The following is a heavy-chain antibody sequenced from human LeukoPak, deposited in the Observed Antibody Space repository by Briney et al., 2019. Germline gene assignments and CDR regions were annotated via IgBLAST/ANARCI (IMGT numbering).Heavy chain of an antibody. CDR1: RFTFRSYW. J-gene: IGHJ4*02. D-gene: IGHD2-15*01. V-gene: IGHV3-7*03. Sequence: PGGSRRLSCAASRFTFRSYWMSWVRQAPGKGLEWVANIKQDGSEKYYVDAVKGRFTISRDNAKNSVYLQLNSLRAEDTAVYYCARDGGPFDSWGQGTLVTVSS. CDR2: IKQDGSEK. CDR3: ARDGGPFDS.